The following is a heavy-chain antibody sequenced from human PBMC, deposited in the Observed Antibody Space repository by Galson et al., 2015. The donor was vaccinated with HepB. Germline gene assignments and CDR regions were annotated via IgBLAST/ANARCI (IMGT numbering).Heavy chain of an antibody. CDR1: GFTFSSYG. D-gene: IGHD2-2*02. Sequence: SLRLSCAASGFTFSSYGMHWVRQAPGKGLEWVAVISYDGSNKYYADSVKGRFTISRDNSKNTLYLQMNSLRAEDTAVYYCAKGGFLGYCSSTSCYTDYYYGMDVWVQGTTVTVSS. CDR2: ISYDGSNK. CDR3: AKGGFLGYCSSTSCYTDYYYGMDV. J-gene: IGHJ6*02. V-gene: IGHV3-30*18.